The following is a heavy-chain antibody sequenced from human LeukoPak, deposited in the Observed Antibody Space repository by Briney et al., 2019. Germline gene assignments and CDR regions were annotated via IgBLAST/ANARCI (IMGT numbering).Heavy chain of an antibody. V-gene: IGHV4-59*01. J-gene: IGHJ2*01. CDR2: IDYSGST. D-gene: IGHD4/OR15-4a*01. CDR1: GGSISSYY. Sequence: SETLSLTCTVSGGSISSYYWSWIRQPPGKGLEWIGYIDYSGSTKYNPSLKSRVTISVDSSENQFSLKLSSVTAADTAVYYCARGPLRAVWYFDLWGRGTLVTVSS. CDR3: ARGPLRAVWYFDL.